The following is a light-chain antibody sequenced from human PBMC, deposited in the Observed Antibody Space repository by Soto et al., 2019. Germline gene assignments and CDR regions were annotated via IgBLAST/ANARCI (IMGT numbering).Light chain of an antibody. CDR3: LLSYGGAPLV. J-gene: IGLJ3*02. CDR2: STS. CDR1: TGAVTSGDY. V-gene: IGLV7-43*01. Sequence: QAVVTQAPSLTVSPGGTVTLTCAASTGAVTSGDYPNWFQQKPGQAPRALIYSTSKKHSWTPARFSGSLLGGKAALTLSGVEPEDAAEYYCLLSYGGAPLVFGGGTKLTVL.